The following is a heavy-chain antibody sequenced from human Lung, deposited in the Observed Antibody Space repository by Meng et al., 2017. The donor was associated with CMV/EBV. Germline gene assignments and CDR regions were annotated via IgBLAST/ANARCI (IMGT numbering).Heavy chain of an antibody. Sequence: ASXXVSXKTSGYTFSSYGIIWVRQAPGQGLEWMGWISAYNGDIKYAQKLQGRVTMTTDTSTSIAYMELRSLRSDDTAVYYCARGVGSRRVITHYNFEHWGQGTXVTVSS. D-gene: IGHD4-11*01. CDR1: GYTFSSYG. CDR2: ISAYNGDI. V-gene: IGHV1-18*01. CDR3: ARGVGSRRVITHYNFEH. J-gene: IGHJ4*02.